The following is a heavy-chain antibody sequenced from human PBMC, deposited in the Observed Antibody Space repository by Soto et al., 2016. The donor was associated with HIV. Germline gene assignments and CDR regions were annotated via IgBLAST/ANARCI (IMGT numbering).Heavy chain of an antibody. CDR2: IHGSGDTA. D-gene: IGHD1-1*01. CDR3: AKDLGNTIGQTGD. Sequence: EVQLLESGGGLVQPGGSLRLSCAASGLIFNNYAMSWVRQAPGKELEWVSSIHGSGDTAYYADSVKGRFVISRDNFRNTLFLQMNNLRVEDTATYYCAKDLGNTIGQTGDWGQGTLVIVSS. V-gene: IGHV3-23*01. J-gene: IGHJ4*02. CDR1: GLIFNNYA.